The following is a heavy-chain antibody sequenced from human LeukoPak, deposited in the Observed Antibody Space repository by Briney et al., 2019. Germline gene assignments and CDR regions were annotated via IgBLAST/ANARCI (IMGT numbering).Heavy chain of an antibody. CDR2: IRYDGKNK. J-gene: IGHJ4*02. CDR1: GFTFSTCD. D-gene: IGHD6-6*01. Sequence: PGGSLRLSCAASGFTFSTCDMHWVRQAPGKGLEWVAKIRYDGKNKYYTDSVEGRFTISRDNSKSTLYLQMNSLRAEDTAIYYCTKDRRPTRNFFQYWVQGSLVTVSS. CDR3: TKDRRPTRNFFQY. V-gene: IGHV3-30*02.